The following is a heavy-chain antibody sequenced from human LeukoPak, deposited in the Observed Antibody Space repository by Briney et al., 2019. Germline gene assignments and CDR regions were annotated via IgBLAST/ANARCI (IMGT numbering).Heavy chain of an antibody. CDR2: INPNSGGT. CDR3: ARVRYSSSFYYYYYGMDV. D-gene: IGHD6-13*01. Sequence: ASVKVSCKASGYTFTGYYMHWVQQAPGQGLEWMEWINPNSGGTNYAQKFQGRVTMTRDTSISTAYMELSRLRSDDTAVYYCARVRYSSSFYYYYYGMDVWAKGPRSPSP. V-gene: IGHV1-2*02. CDR1: GYTFTGYY. J-gene: IGHJ6*02.